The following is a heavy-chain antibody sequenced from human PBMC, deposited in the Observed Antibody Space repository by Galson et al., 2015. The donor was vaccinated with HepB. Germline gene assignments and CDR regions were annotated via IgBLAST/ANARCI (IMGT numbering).Heavy chain of an antibody. CDR2: INHGGST. CDR1: GGSFSGYY. CDR3: ARRSGWLQLFGGSGAFDI. V-gene: IGHV4-34*01. J-gene: IGHJ3*02. Sequence: ETLSLTCAVYGGSFSGYYWSWIRQPPGKGLEWIGEINHGGSTNYNPSLKSRVTISVDTSKNQFSLKLSSVTAADTAVYYCARRSGWLQLFGGSGAFDIWGQGTMVTVSS. D-gene: IGHD5-24*01.